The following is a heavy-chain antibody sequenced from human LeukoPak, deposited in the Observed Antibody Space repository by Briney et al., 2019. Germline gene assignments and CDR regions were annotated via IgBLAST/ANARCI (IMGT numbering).Heavy chain of an antibody. D-gene: IGHD6-19*01. CDR2: IYYSGST. CDR1: GGSISSYY. V-gene: IGHV4-59*01. J-gene: IGHJ3*02. CDR3: ASYSSGWPGGAFDI. Sequence: SETLSLTCTVSGGSISSYYWSWIRQPPGKGLGWIGYIYYSGSTNYNPSLKSRVTISVDTSKNQFSLKLSSVTAADTAVYYCASYSSGWPGGAFDIWGQGTMVTVSS.